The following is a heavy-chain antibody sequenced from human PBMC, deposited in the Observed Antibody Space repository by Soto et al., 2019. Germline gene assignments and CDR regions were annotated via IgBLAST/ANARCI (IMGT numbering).Heavy chain of an antibody. CDR1: GYTFTSFD. J-gene: IGHJ4*02. CDR3: ARGPPQYCSGGSCYSFIRFDY. D-gene: IGHD2-15*01. V-gene: IGHV1-8*01. Sequence: ASLKVSCKTSGYTFTSFDINWVRHSPKQFLWWMGWMNPNSGNTGYAQMFQGRVTMTRNTSISTAYLELSSLRSEDTAVYYCARGPPQYCSGGSCYSFIRFDYWGQGTLVTVSS. CDR2: MNPNSGNT.